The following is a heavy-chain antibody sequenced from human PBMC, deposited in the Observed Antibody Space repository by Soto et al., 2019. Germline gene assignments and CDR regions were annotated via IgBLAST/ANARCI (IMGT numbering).Heavy chain of an antibody. Sequence: SETLSLTYTVSGGSVSTGSYDWSWIRQPPGKGLGWIGKIFFTGSAHYNPSLRNRVTMSVDTSKDQFSLTLTSVTAADTAVYYCARDGHGMDVWGQGTTVTVSS. V-gene: IGHV4-61*01. CDR1: GGSVSTGSYD. CDR2: IFFTGSA. CDR3: ARDGHGMDV. J-gene: IGHJ6*02.